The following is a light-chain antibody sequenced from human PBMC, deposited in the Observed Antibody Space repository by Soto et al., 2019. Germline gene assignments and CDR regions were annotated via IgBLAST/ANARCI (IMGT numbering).Light chain of an antibody. CDR3: SSYTSTGAPFF. Sequence: QSVLTRPPSVSGSPGQSITVSCTGTSSYIGASNFVSWYQHLPGRAPKVIIFEATNRPSGVSDRFSGSKAGITASLTISELQAEDERDFFCSSYTSTGAPFFCGTGTKVP. J-gene: IGLJ1*01. CDR1: SSYIGASNF. V-gene: IGLV2-14*01. CDR2: EAT.